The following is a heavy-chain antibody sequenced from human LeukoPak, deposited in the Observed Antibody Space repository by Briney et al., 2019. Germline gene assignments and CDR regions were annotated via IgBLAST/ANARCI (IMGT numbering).Heavy chain of an antibody. CDR3: VKLSSGSYHLSY. Sequence: PGGSLRLSCAASGFTFNSYAMSWLRQAPGKGLEWVSAISGSGGSTYYADSGKGRFTISRDNSKNTLYLQMNSLRAEDTAVYYCVKLSSGSYHLSYWGQGTLVTVSS. D-gene: IGHD3-10*01. CDR1: GFTFNSYA. V-gene: IGHV3-23*01. CDR2: ISGSGGST. J-gene: IGHJ4*02.